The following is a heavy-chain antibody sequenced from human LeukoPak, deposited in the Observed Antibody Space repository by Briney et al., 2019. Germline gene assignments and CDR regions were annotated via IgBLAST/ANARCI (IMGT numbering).Heavy chain of an antibody. J-gene: IGHJ5*02. CDR2: ISSSGSTI. V-gene: IGHV3-48*03. Sequence: GGSLRLSCAASGFTSSSYEMNWVRQAPGKGLEWVSYISSSGSTIYYADSVKGRFTISRDNAKNSLYLQMNSPRAEDTAVYYCARAASITIFGVALGFDPWGQGTLVTVSS. D-gene: IGHD3-3*01. CDR1: GFTSSSYE. CDR3: ARAASITIFGVALGFDP.